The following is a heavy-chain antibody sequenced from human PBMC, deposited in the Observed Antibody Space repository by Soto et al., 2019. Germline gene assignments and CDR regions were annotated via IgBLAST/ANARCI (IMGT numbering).Heavy chain of an antibody. D-gene: IGHD3-16*01. J-gene: IGHJ4*02. CDR2: IKPDGGAT. Sequence: QLVESGGDLVQPGGSLRLSCATSDFTFRNSWINWVRQAPGKGLEWVANIKPDGGATNYVDSVKGRFTISRDNVRNSASLQMNSLRVEDTAVYFCFGGNGGPQWCQGTLVTVST. CDR3: FGGNGGPQ. V-gene: IGHV3-7*03. CDR1: DFTFRNSW.